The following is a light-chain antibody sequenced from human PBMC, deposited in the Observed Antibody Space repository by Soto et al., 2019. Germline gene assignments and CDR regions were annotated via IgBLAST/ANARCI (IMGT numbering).Light chain of an antibody. CDR1: QSVGSN. CDR2: GAS. Sequence: IVMTQSPATLSVSPGERATLSCRASQSVGSNLAWYQQKPDRAPRLLIYGASTRATGIPSKFSGSGSGTEFTLTISRLQSEDSAVYYCQQYNYLIPFGQGTRLEIK. CDR3: QQYNYLIP. V-gene: IGKV3-15*01. J-gene: IGKJ5*01.